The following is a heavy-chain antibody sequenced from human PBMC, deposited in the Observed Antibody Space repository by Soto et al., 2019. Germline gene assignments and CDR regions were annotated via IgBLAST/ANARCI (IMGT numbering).Heavy chain of an antibody. D-gene: IGHD3-22*01. CDR2: VSYDGSNK. CDR3: AKDLDYYDSSGYYFGSPPPSG. Sequence: GGSLRLSCAASGFTFSSYGVHWVRQAPGKGLEWVASVSYDGSNKHYADSVKGRFTISRDNSRNTLDLQMNSLRAEDTAVYYCAKDLDYYDSSGYYFGSPPPSGWGPGTLVTVS. CDR1: GFTFSSYG. J-gene: IGHJ4*02. V-gene: IGHV3-30*18.